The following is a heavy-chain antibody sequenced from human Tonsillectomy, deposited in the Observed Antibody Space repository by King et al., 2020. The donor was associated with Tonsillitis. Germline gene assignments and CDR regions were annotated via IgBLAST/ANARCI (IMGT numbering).Heavy chain of an antibody. CDR2: ISANGVYI. CDR1: GFILSSHT. D-gene: IGHD3-22*01. Sequence: VQLVESGGGLVRPGGSLRLSCAASGFILSSHTMNWVRRAPGKGLEWGSSISANGVYIYYADSIEARFTISRDTPKNSLFLQMNRLRAEDTAVYYCARGDLDSSGYFLDYWGQGTLVTVSS. CDR3: ARGDLDSSGYFLDY. J-gene: IGHJ4*02. V-gene: IGHV3-21*01.